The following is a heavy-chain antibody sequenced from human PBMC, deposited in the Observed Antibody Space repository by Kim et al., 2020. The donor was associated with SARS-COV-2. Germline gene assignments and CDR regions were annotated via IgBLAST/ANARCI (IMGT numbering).Heavy chain of an antibody. CDR3: ARGPYDFWSGYYGGFDY. J-gene: IGHJ4*02. CDR1: GYTFTSYD. V-gene: IGHV1-8*01. D-gene: IGHD3-3*01. Sequence: ASVKVSCKASGYTFTSYDINWVRQATGQGLEWMGWMNPNSGNTGYAQKFQGRVTMTRNASISTAYMELSSLRSEDTAVYYCARGPYDFWSGYYGGFDYWGQATLVTVSS. CDR2: MNPNSGNT.